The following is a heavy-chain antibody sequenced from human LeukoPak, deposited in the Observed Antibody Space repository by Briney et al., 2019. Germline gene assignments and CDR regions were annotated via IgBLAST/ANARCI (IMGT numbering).Heavy chain of an antibody. V-gene: IGHV3-23*01. CDR1: GFTFSSYW. CDR2: ISGSGGST. D-gene: IGHD3-22*01. CDR3: ANGRYYDSSGYYYPEYFQH. Sequence: GGSLRLSCAASGFTFSSYWMHWVRQAPGKGLEWVSAISGSGGSTYYADSVKGRFTISRDNSKNTLYLQMNSLRAEDTAVYYCANGRYYDSSGYYYPEYFQHWGQGTLVTVSS. J-gene: IGHJ1*01.